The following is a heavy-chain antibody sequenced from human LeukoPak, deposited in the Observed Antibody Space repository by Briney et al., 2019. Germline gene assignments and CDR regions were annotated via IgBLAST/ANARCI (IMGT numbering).Heavy chain of an antibody. D-gene: IGHD3-3*01. V-gene: IGHV4-59*12. CDR1: GGSMSPYH. J-gene: IGHJ4*02. CDR3: AAYGTIFGVVIDY. CDR2: IYYSGST. Sequence: RSSETLSLTRTVSGGSMSPYHWGWIRQPPGKGLEWTGYIYYSGSTNYNPSLNSRVTISVDTSKNQFSLKLSSVTAADTAVYYCAAYGTIFGVVIDYRGQGTLVTVSS.